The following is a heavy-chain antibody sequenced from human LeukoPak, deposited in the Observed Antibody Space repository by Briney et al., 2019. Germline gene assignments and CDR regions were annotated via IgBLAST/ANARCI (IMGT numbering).Heavy chain of an antibody. Sequence: PSETLSLTCTVSGGSISSYYWNWIRQPPGKGLEWIGYISYSGSTNYIPSLKSRVSISLDTSKNQFSLRLSSVTAADTAVYYCARVYCSGAGFCYPFEYWGQGTLVTVSS. CDR3: ARVYCSGAGFCYPFEY. J-gene: IGHJ4*02. D-gene: IGHD2-15*01. CDR2: ISYSGST. CDR1: GGSISSYY. V-gene: IGHV4-59*01.